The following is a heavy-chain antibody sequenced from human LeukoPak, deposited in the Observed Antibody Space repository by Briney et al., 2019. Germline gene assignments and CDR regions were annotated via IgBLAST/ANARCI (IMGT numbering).Heavy chain of an antibody. D-gene: IGHD6-6*01. V-gene: IGHV1-69*01. CDR1: GGTFSSYA. CDR3: ARGSPYSSSSGDWFDP. CDR2: IIPIFGTA. J-gene: IGHJ5*02. Sequence: SVKVSCKASGGTFSSYAISWVRQAPGQGLEWMGGIIPIFGTANYAQKFQGRVTITADESTSTAYMELSSLRSEDTAVYYCARGSPYSSSSGDWFDPWGQGTLVTVSS.